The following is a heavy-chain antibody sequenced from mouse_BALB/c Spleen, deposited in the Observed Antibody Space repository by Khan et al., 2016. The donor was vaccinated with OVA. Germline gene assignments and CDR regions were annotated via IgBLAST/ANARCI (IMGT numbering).Heavy chain of an antibody. CDR3: ASFYDPYYAMDY. Sequence: QVQLQQPGPGLVAPSQSLSITCTVSGFSLTSYGVNWVRQPPGKGLEWLGVIWAGGSTNYNSALMSRLSISKDNSKSQVLLKMNSLQTDDTAMYYCASFYDPYYAMDYWGQGTSVTVSS. V-gene: IGHV2-9*02. CDR2: IWAGGST. D-gene: IGHD2-3*01. J-gene: IGHJ4*01. CDR1: GFSLTSYG.